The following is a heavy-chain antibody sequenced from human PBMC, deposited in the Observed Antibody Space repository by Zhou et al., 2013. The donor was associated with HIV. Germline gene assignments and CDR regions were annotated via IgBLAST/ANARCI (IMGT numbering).Heavy chain of an antibody. CDR1: GYTFTGYY. J-gene: IGHJ6*01. Sequence: QVQLVQSGAEVKKPGASVKVSCKASGYTFTGYYMHWVRQAPGQGLEWMGIINPSGGFTTYAQRFQGRVTMTRDTSTSTVYMELSSLRSEDTAVYYCARGHYGSDYYYYYYMDVWGQRDHRSPFSS. CDR3: ARGHYGSDYYYYYYMDV. V-gene: IGHV1-46*01. CDR2: INPSGGFT. D-gene: IGHD3-10*01.